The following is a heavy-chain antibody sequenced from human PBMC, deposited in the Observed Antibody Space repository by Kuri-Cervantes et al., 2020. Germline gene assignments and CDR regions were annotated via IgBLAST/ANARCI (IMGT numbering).Heavy chain of an antibody. CDR3: ARGSGWYGY. V-gene: IGHV4-59*13. CDR1: GGSISSYY. J-gene: IGHJ4*02. Sequence: SETLSLTCTVSGGSISSYYWSWIRQPPGKGLEWIGYIYYSGSTYYNPSLKSRVTISVDTSKNQFSLKLSSVTAADTAVYYCARGSGWYGYWGQGTLVTVSS. CDR2: IYYSGST. D-gene: IGHD6-19*01.